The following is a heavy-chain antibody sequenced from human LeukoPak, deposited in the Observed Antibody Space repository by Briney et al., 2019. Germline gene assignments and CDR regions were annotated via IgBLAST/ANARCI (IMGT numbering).Heavy chain of an antibody. CDR1: GGSISHYY. V-gene: IGHV4-34*01. CDR3: ARDPSYDYVWGSYKSRYFDL. Sequence: SETLSLTCAVYGGSISHYYWSWIRQSPGKGLECIGEINHSGSTNYNPSLKSRVTISVDTSKNQISLKLNSVTAADTAVYYCARDPSYDYVWGSYKSRYFDLWGRGTLVTVSS. CDR2: INHSGST. J-gene: IGHJ2*01. D-gene: IGHD3-16*01.